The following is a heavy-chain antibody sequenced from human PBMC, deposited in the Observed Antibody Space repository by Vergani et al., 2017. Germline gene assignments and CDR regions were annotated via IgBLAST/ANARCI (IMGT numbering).Heavy chain of an antibody. D-gene: IGHD5-12*01. Sequence: EVQLLESGGGLVQPGGSLRLSCAASGFTFSSYAMSWVRPAPGEGLEWVSGISGSGGSTYYADSVKGRFTSSRDKSKNRLYLQMNSLRAEDTAVYYCAKEVVGGYDSYLFDYWGQGTLVTVSS. J-gene: IGHJ4*02. CDR1: GFTFSSYA. CDR3: AKEVVGGYDSYLFDY. V-gene: IGHV3-23*01. CDR2: ISGSGGST.